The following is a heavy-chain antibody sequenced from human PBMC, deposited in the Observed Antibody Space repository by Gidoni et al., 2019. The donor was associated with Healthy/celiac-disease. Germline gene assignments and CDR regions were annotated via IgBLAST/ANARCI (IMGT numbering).Heavy chain of an antibody. Sequence: QVQLQQWGAGLLKTAETLYLTCAVYGGSFSGYYCRWIRQPPGNGLEWIGELNHSGSTNYNPSLKSRVTISVDTSKTQFSLKLSSLTAADTAVYYCARGLCSSGRWRSSGWYPLGYLGQVTLVTVSS. CDR1: GGSFSGYY. CDR3: ARGLCSSGRWRSSGWYPLGY. CDR2: LNHSGST. D-gene: IGHD6-19*01. J-gene: IGHJ4*02. V-gene: IGHV4-34*01.